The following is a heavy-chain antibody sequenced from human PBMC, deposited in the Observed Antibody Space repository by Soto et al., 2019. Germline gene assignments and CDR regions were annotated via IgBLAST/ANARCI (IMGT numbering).Heavy chain of an antibody. V-gene: IGHV4-59*01. CDR2: IYYSGST. CDR1: GGSISNFY. J-gene: IGHJ4*02. D-gene: IGHD3-10*01. Sequence: ETLSLTCTVSGGSISNFYWSWIRQPPGKGLEWIGHIYYSGSTNYNPSLKSRVTISVDTSKNQFSLKLNSVTAADTAVYYCARAGSYYSIDNWGQGTLVTVSS. CDR3: ARAGSYYSIDN.